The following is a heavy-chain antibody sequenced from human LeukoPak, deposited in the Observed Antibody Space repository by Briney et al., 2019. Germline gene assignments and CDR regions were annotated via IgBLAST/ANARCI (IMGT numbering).Heavy chain of an antibody. J-gene: IGHJ4*02. V-gene: IGHV4-34*01. CDR1: GGSFSGYY. Sequence: SETLSLTCAVYGGSFSGYYWSWIRQPPGKGLEWIGEINHSGSTNYNPSPKSRVTISVDTSKNQFSLKLSSVTAADTAVYYCARVVAVAGLDYWGQGTLVTVSS. D-gene: IGHD6-19*01. CDR3: ARVVAVAGLDY. CDR2: INHSGST.